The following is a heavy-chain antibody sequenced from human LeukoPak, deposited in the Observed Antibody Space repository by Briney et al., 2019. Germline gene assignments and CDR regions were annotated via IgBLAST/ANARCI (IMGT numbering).Heavy chain of an antibody. D-gene: IGHD5-18*01. Sequence: GESLKISCKGSGYSFTSYWIGWVRQMPGKGLEWMGIIYPGDSDTRYSPSFQGQVTISADKSISTAYLQWSSLKASDTAMYYCARRGYSYGPPSHWFDPWGQGTLVTVSS. CDR1: GYSFTSYW. CDR2: IYPGDSDT. J-gene: IGHJ5*02. V-gene: IGHV5-51*01. CDR3: ARRGYSYGPPSHWFDP.